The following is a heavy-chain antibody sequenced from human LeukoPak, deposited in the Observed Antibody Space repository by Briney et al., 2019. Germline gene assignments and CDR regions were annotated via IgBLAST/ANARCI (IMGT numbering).Heavy chain of an antibody. J-gene: IGHJ4*02. Sequence: PGGSLRLSCAASGFTFRSHWMSWVRQAPGGGLEWVASINQDASDKRYVDSVKGRFTISRDNTKTSLYLQMDSLRTEDTAIYYCARLSCSSTNCYTFLNYWGQGTLVTVSS. D-gene: IGHD2-2*01. CDR1: GFTFRSHW. V-gene: IGHV3-7*03. CDR2: INQDASDK. CDR3: ARLSCSSTNCYTFLNY.